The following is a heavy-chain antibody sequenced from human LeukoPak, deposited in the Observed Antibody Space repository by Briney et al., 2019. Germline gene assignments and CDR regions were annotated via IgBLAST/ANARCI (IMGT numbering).Heavy chain of an antibody. V-gene: IGHV3-23*01. Sequence: GGSLRLSCAASGLTFSRYAMTWVRQGPGKRLDWVSTITGSGSTTYYADSVKVRFTVSRDNSKNTLYLQMNSLRAEDTAIYYRTKSGKVDGDHFHDSWGQGTLVAVSS. J-gene: IGHJ4*02. CDR1: GLTFSRYA. D-gene: IGHD4-17*01. CDR3: TKSGKVDGDHFHDS. CDR2: ITGSGSTT.